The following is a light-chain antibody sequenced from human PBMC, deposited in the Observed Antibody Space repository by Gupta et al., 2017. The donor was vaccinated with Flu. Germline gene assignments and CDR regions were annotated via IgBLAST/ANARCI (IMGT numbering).Light chain of an antibody. CDR3: MQSVHFRT. J-gene: IGKJ1*01. V-gene: IGKV2D-29*01. Sequence: DTVMTQTPLSLFVTPGQPASISCRSGQSLLHSDGMTYFQWYLQKPGQPPQLLIYEVSRRFSEVPDRFSGSGSGTDFTLKSSRVEAEDVGVYYCMQSVHFRTFGQGTKVEIK. CDR2: EVS. CDR1: QSLLHSDGMTY.